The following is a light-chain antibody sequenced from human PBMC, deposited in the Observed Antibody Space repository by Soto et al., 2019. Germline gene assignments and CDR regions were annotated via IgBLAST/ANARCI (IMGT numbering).Light chain of an antibody. CDR3: QQYSDSPPT. CDR2: GAS. CDR1: QRVSSRY. J-gene: IGKJ1*01. Sequence: IVLTQSQGTLYLSPGDGATLSCRASQRVSSRYLAWYQQKPGQAPRLLIYGASDRTTGTPDRFSGSGSGTDFTLTIGRLEPEDFAMYDCQQYSDSPPTFGQGTKVEIK. V-gene: IGKV3-20*01.